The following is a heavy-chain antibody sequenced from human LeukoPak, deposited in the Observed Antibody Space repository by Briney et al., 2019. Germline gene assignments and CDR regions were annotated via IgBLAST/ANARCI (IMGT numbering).Heavy chain of an antibody. D-gene: IGHD3-10*01. V-gene: IGHV4-4*09. Sequence: SETLSLTCTVSGGSITSYYYNWVRQPTGQGLEWIGFISPSGSTNYNPSLKSRVSISVDKSKNQCSLKVNSVAAADTAVYYCARPAIRSTWYFDLWGRGTLVTVSS. J-gene: IGHJ2*01. CDR3: ARPAIRSTWYFDL. CDR1: GGSITSYY. CDR2: ISPSGST.